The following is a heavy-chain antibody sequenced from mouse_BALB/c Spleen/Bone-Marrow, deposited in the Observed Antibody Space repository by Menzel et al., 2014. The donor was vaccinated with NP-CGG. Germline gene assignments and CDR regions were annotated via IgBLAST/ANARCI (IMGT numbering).Heavy chain of an antibody. V-gene: IGHV14-3*02. CDR3: AREDYSNSYAMDY. D-gene: IGHD2-5*01. J-gene: IGHJ4*01. Sequence: EVQRVESGAELVKPGASVKLSCTASGFNIKDTYMHWVKQRPEQGLDWIGRIGPANGNTKYDPKFQGKATITADTSSNAAYLQLSSLTSEDTAVYYCAREDYSNSYAMDYWGQGTSVTVSS. CDR2: IGPANGNT. CDR1: GFNIKDTY.